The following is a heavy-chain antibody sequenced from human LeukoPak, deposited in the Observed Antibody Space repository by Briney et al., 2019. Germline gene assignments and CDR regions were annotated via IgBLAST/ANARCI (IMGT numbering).Heavy chain of an antibody. CDR2: ISNDGRNK. CDR3: ARDRDCGSISCYNAFDI. D-gene: IGHD2-2*01. J-gene: IGHJ3*02. CDR1: GFTFSTYE. V-gene: IGHV3-30*01. Sequence: PGRSLRLSCAASGFTFSTYEMHWVRQAPGKGLEWVAVISNDGRNKDYADSVKGRFTISRDNSKNTLYVQMNSLRAEDTAVYYCARDRDCGSISCYNAFDIWGQGTMVTVSS.